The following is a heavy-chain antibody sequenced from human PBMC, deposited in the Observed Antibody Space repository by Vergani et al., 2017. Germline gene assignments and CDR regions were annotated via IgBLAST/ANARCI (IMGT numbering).Heavy chain of an antibody. Sequence: QVQLQESGPGLVKPSETLSLTCTVSGGSISSYYWSWIRQPPGKGLEWIGYIYYSGSTNYNPSLKSRVTISVDTSKNQFSLKLSSVTAADTAVYYCARSAGYYYYYMDVWGKGTTVTVSS. J-gene: IGHJ6*03. CDR2: IYYSGST. CDR1: GGSISSYY. V-gene: IGHV4-59*01. CDR3: ARSAGYYYYYMDV.